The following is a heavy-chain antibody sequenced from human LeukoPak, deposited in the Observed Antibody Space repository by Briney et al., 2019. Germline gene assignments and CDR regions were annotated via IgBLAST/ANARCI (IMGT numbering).Heavy chain of an antibody. CDR1: GYTFTSYG. CDR2: ISAYNGNT. D-gene: IGHD2-8*01. Sequence: ASVTVSCKASGYTFTSYGISWVRQAPGQGLEWMGWISAYNGNTNYAQKLQGRVTMTTDTSTSTAYMELRSLRSEDTAVYYCARDSHCTNGVCYSWFDPWGQGTLVTVSS. J-gene: IGHJ5*02. CDR3: ARDSHCTNGVCYSWFDP. V-gene: IGHV1-18*01.